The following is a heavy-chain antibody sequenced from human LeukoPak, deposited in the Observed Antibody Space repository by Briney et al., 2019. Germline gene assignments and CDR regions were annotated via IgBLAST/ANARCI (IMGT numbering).Heavy chain of an antibody. V-gene: IGHV4-39*07. CDR2: FYYSGST. D-gene: IGHD2-2*01. CDR3: ARDGGYEGGHDY. CDR1: GGSISSRSYY. Sequence: SETLSLTCTVSGGSISSRSYYWGWIRQPPGKGLEWIGSFYYSGSTYYNPSLKSRVTISVDTSKNQFSLKLSSVTAADTAVYYCARDGGYEGGHDYWGQGTLVTVSS. J-gene: IGHJ4*02.